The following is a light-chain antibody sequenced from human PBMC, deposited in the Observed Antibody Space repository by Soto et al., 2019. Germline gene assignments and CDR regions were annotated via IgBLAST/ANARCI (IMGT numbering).Light chain of an antibody. J-gene: IGLJ1*01. CDR1: SSDVRAYDY. Sequence: QSALTQPASVSASPGQSIAISCSGTSSDVRAYDYVSWYQHHPGKAPKLIIYEVTYRPSGVSNRFSASKSGNTASLTISGLQAEDEADYYCSSYTRSSTYVFGTGTKVTVL. CDR2: EVT. CDR3: SSYTRSSTYV. V-gene: IGLV2-14*01.